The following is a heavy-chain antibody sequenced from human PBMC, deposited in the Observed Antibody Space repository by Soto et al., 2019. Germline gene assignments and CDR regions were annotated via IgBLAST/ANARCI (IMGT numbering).Heavy chain of an antibody. CDR3: TSSTVTTWGYYYYGMDV. J-gene: IGHJ6*02. CDR1: GGSISSYY. Sequence: QVQLQESGPGLVKPSETLSLTCTVSGGSISSYYWSWIRQPPGKGLEWIGYIYYSGSTNYNPSLKSRVTLSEDTSKHQFSLKLSSVTAADTAVYYCTSSTVTTWGYYYYGMDVWGQGTTVTVSS. D-gene: IGHD4-17*01. V-gene: IGHV4-59*08. CDR2: IYYSGST.